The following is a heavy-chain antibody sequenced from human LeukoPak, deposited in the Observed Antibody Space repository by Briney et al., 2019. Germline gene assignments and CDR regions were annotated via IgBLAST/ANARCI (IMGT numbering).Heavy chain of an antibody. V-gene: IGHV4-59*08. CDR3: ARQRYYGDYGGFDY. D-gene: IGHD4-17*01. Sequence: SETLSLTCTVSGGSISSYYWSWIRQPSGKGLEWIGYIYYSGSTNYNPSLKSRVTISVDTSKNQFSLKLSSVTAADTAVYYCARQRYYGDYGGFDYWGQGTLVTVSS. J-gene: IGHJ4*02. CDR1: GGSISSYY. CDR2: IYYSGST.